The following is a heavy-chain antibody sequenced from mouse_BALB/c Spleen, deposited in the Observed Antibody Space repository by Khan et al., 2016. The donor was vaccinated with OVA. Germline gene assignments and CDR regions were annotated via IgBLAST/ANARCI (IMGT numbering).Heavy chain of an antibody. Sequence: VQLVESGPGLVKPSQSLSLTCTVTGYSITSDYACNWISQFPGNKLSWMGYLTCSGGTSYLPSLKNYISIIRDTSKNQFFLQLNSVTTEDSATYYCARWVAYWGQGTLVTVS. CDR1: GYSITSDYA. CDR3: ARWVAY. J-gene: IGHJ3*01. CDR2: LTCSGGT. V-gene: IGHV3-2*02.